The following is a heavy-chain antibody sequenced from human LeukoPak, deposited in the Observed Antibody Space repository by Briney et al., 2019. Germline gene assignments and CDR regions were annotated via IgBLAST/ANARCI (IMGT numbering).Heavy chain of an antibody. J-gene: IGHJ3*02. CDR2: IYYSGST. CDR3: ARHGIDIVATIGEAFDI. D-gene: IGHD5-12*01. CDR1: GGSISSSSYY. V-gene: IGHV4-39*01. Sequence: SSETLSLTCTVSGGSISSSSYYWGWIRQPPGKGLEWIGSIYYSGSTYYNPSLKGRVTISVDTSKNQFSLKLSSVTAADTAVYYCARHGIDIVATIGEAFDIWGQGTMVTVSS.